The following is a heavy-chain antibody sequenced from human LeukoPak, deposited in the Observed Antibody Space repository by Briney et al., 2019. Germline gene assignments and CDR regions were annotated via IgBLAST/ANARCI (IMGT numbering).Heavy chain of an antibody. CDR1: GFTLSSYA. D-gene: IGHD1-26*01. CDR3: ARVGEGRYYQYYYMDV. Sequence: GGSLRLSCAASGFTLSSYAMHWVRQAPGKGLEYVSAISKNEGNTYYANSVKGRFSISRDNSKNTLYLQMGSLGTEDMAVYYCARVGEGRYYQYYYMDVWGKGTTVTVSS. J-gene: IGHJ6*03. V-gene: IGHV3-64*01. CDR2: ISKNEGNT.